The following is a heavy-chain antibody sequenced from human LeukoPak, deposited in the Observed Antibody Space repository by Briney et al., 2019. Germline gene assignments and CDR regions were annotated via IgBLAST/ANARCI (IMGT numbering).Heavy chain of an antibody. D-gene: IGHD3-10*01. CDR3: ARGPHYYGSGSYRGNWFDP. Sequence: ASVKVSCKASGYTFTSYDINWVRQATGQGLEWMGWMNPNSGNTGYAQKFQGRVTITRNTSISTAYMELSSLRSEDTAVYYCARGPHYYGSGSYRGNWFDPWGQGTLVTVSS. CDR1: GYTFTSYD. V-gene: IGHV1-8*03. J-gene: IGHJ5*02. CDR2: MNPNSGNT.